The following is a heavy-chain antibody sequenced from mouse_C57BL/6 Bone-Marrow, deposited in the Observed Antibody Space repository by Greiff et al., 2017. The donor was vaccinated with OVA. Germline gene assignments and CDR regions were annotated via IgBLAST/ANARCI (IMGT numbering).Heavy chain of an antibody. CDR2: IDPENGDT. CDR1: GFNIKDAY. V-gene: IGHV14-4*01. D-gene: IGHD1-1*01. J-gene: IGHJ3*01. CDR3: TRGSPFAY. Sequence: VQLQQSGAELVRPGASVKLSCTASGFNIKDAYMHWVKQRPEQGLEWIGWIDPENGDTEYASKFQGKATITADTSSNTAYLQLSSLTSEDTAVYYCTRGSPFAYWGQGTLVTVSA.